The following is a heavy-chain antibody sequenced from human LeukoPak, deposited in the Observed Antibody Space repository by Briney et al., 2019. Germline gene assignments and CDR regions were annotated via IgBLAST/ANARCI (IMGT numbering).Heavy chain of an antibody. CDR3: ARQVWFGGYYMDV. V-gene: IGHV4-38-2*01. CDR2: IYHSGST. Sequence: SETLSLTCAVSGYSISSGYYWGWIRQPPGKGLEWIGSIYHSGSTYYNPSLKSRVTISVDTSKNQFSLKLSSVTAADTAVYYCARQVWFGGYYMDVWGKGTTVTVSS. J-gene: IGHJ6*03. CDR1: GYSISSGYY. D-gene: IGHD3-10*01.